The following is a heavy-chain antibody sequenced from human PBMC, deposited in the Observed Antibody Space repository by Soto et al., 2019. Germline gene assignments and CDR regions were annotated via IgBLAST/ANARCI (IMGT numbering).Heavy chain of an antibody. Sequence: SVKVSCKASGGTFSSYAISWVRQAPGQGLEWMGGIIPIFGTANYAQKFQGRVTITADESTSTAYMELSSLRSEDTAVYYCARVKDGYCTNGVCYTGYYFDYWGQGTLVTVSS. CDR1: GGTFSSYA. CDR3: ARVKDGYCTNGVCYTGYYFDY. D-gene: IGHD2-8*01. V-gene: IGHV1-69*13. CDR2: IIPIFGTA. J-gene: IGHJ4*02.